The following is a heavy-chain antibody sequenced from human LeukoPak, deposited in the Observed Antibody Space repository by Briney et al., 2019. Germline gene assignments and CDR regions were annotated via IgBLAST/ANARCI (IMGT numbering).Heavy chain of an antibody. CDR1: GYTFRYDG. J-gene: IGHJ4*02. CDR2: ISAYNGTS. D-gene: IGHD4-23*01. Sequence: ASVKVSCKALGYTFRYDGISWVRQAPGRGLEWMGWISAYNGTSHSAPRFNGRITMTTDTSTSTAYMELNSLTPDDTAVYYCARDERQIASGNEYYFDYWGQGTLVTISS. V-gene: IGHV1-18*01. CDR3: ARDERQIASGNEYYFDY.